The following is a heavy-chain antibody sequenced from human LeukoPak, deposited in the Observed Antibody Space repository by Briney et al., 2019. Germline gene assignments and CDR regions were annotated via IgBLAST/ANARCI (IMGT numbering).Heavy chain of an antibody. CDR2: INSSSSTI. D-gene: IGHD2-2*01. J-gene: IGHJ4*02. Sequence: PGGSLRLSCAASGFTVSSNYMSWVRQAPGKGLEWISYINSSSSTIYYTDSVKGRFTISRDNAKNSLFLQMNSLRAEDTAVYYCARTSCSSTSCDPPGWGQGTLVTVSS. V-gene: IGHV3-48*04. CDR1: GFTVSSNY. CDR3: ARTSCSSTSCDPPG.